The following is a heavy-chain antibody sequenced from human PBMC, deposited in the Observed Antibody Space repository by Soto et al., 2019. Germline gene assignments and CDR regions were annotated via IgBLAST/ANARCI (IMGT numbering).Heavy chain of an antibody. J-gene: IGHJ5*02. CDR3: QLNADVLIWFGARTGTPNWFDP. V-gene: IGHV2-5*02. Sequence: SGPTLVNPTQTLTLTCTFSGFSLSTSGVGVGWIRQPPGKALEWLALIYWDDDKRYSPSLKSRLTITKDTSKNQVVLTMTNMDPVDTATYYCQLNADVLIWFGARTGTPNWFDPWGQGTLVTVSS. CDR2: IYWDDDK. D-gene: IGHD3-10*01. CDR1: GFSLSTSGVG.